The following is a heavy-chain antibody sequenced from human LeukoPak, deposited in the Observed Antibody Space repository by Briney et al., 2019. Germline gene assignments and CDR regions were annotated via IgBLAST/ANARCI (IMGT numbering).Heavy chain of an antibody. J-gene: IGHJ4*02. CDR2: IYYTGSA. D-gene: IGHD6-25*01. V-gene: IGHV4-59*08. CDR3: AMRAADSGYADRSRDY. CDR1: AVSISLEF. Sequence: PSETLSLTCVVSAVSISLEFWSRVRQPPGKGLEWIGYIYYTGSANYNPSLKSRLTMSVDTSENQFSLKLSSVTAADTAVYYCAMRAADSGYADRSRDYWGRGTLVTVSS.